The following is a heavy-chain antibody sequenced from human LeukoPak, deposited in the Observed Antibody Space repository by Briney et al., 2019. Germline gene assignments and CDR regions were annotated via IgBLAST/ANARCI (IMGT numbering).Heavy chain of an antibody. CDR2: ISPDGRDK. Sequence: GGSLRLSCAASGFTFSSYGMQWVRQAPGKGLEWVALISPDGRDKYYGDSVKGRFTISRDNSKNTLYLQMNSPRAEDTAVYYCAKNGATTWFGEATWGQGTSVTVSS. CDR3: AKNGATTWFGEAT. CDR1: GFTFSSYG. D-gene: IGHD3-10*01. J-gene: IGHJ5*02. V-gene: IGHV3-30*18.